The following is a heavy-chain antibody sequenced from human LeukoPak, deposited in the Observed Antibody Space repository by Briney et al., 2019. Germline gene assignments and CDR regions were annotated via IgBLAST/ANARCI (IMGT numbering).Heavy chain of an antibody. CDR1: GFTFRDYN. D-gene: IGHD1-26*01. J-gene: IGHJ6*02. Sequence: GGSLRLSCAAAGFTFRDYNMNWVRQAPGEGLEWVSYITDSGSTIHYADSVNGRFTISRDNAKNSLYLQRNSLKAEDSAVYYCARSIGLTGGSVDVWGRGTTVTVSS. V-gene: IGHV3-11*01. CDR2: ITDSGSTI. CDR3: ARSIGLTGGSVDV.